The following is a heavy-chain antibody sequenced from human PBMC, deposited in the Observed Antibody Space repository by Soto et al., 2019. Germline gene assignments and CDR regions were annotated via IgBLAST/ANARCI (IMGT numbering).Heavy chain of an antibody. CDR1: GFTFSSYS. CDR2: ISSSSSTI. J-gene: IGHJ4*02. Sequence: PGGSLRLSCATSGFTFSSYSMNWVRQAPGKGLEWVSYISSSSSTIYYADSVKGRFTISRDNAKNSLYLQMNSLRDEDTAVYYCSRALPGRPDSSHWGQGTLVTVYS. D-gene: IGHD4-4*01. CDR3: SRALPGRPDSSH. V-gene: IGHV3-48*02.